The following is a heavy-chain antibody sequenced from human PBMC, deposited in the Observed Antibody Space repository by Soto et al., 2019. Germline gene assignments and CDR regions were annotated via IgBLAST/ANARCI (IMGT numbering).Heavy chain of an antibody. Sequence: EVQLLESGGGLVQPGGSLRLSCAASGFTFSSYAMSWVRQAPGKGLEWVSAISGSGGSTYYADSVKGRFTISRDNSKNTLYLQMNSLRAEDTAVYYCAKDLGEIMSTCGGVISSLFYYWGQGTLVTVSS. CDR1: GFTFSSYA. V-gene: IGHV3-23*01. CDR3: AKDLGEIMSTCGGVISSLFYY. J-gene: IGHJ4*02. CDR2: ISGSGGST. D-gene: IGHD3-16*02.